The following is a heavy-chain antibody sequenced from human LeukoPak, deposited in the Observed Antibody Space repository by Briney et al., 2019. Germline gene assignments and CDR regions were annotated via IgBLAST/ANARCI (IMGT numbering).Heavy chain of an antibody. CDR3: ARGKWYDILTGPFDY. Sequence: PGRSLRLSCATSGFTFNLYAIHWVRQAPGKGLEWVAVISYDGTNKYYADSVKGRFTISRDNSKDSLSLQMSSLRADDTAVYYCARGKWYDILTGPFDYWGQGTLVTVSS. CDR2: ISYDGTNK. D-gene: IGHD3-9*01. CDR1: GFTFNLYA. J-gene: IGHJ4*02. V-gene: IGHV3-30*04.